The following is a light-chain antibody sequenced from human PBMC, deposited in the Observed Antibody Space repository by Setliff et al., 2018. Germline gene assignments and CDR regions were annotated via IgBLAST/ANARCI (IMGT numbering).Light chain of an antibody. V-gene: IGLV2-23*02. CDR2: EVN. J-gene: IGLJ2*01. Sequence: QSVLSQPASVSGSPGQPITISCTGTSDDVGLYYLVSWYQQHPGKAPKLMIYEVNKRPSGVSNRFSGSKSGNTASLTISGLQAEDEAAYYCSSYAGLNTFVIFGGGTKVTVL. CDR1: SDDVGLYYL. CDR3: SSYAGLNTFVI.